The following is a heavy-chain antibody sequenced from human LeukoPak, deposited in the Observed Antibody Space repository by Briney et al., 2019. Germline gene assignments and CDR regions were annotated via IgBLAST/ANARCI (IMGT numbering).Heavy chain of an antibody. J-gene: IGHJ4*02. V-gene: IGHV3-74*01. CDR2: INGDGSTT. CDR1: GFTFSNYW. Sequence: PGGSLRLSCAASGFTFSNYWMHWVRQVPGKGLVWVSRINGDGSTTSYADSVKGRFTISRDNAKNTLYLQMSSLRPEDTAVYYCTKRADYGANSYDYWGQGTPVTVSS. CDR3: TKRADYGANSYDY. D-gene: IGHD4/OR15-4a*01.